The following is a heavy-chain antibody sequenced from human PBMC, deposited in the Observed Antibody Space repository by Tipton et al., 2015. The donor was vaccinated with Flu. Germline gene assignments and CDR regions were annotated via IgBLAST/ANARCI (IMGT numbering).Heavy chain of an antibody. V-gene: IGHV4-38-2*02. CDR3: ARALNSGREYTFDI. Sequence: LRLPCTVSGYFISSGYYWGWIRQSPGTGLQWIATIIQSGNAYYNPSLRSRVTISVDTTKNLFSLNLSSVTATDTAVYYCARALNSGREYTFDIWGRGTVVTVSS. CDR1: GYFISSGYY. CDR2: IIQSGNA. D-gene: IGHD1-26*01. J-gene: IGHJ3*02.